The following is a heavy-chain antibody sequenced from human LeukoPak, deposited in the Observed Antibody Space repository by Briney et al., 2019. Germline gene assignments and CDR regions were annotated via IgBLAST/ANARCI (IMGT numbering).Heavy chain of an antibody. CDR2: IYYSGST. V-gene: IGHV4-31*03. CDR1: GGSISSGGYY. J-gene: IGHJ4*02. Sequence: SQTLSLTCTVSGGSISSGGYYWSWIRQHPGKGLEWIGYIYYSGSTYYNPSLKSRVTIPVDTSKNQFSLKLSSVTAADTAVYYCARGVTLSGSYLFDYWGQGTLVTVSS. D-gene: IGHD1-26*01. CDR3: ARGVTLSGSYLFDY.